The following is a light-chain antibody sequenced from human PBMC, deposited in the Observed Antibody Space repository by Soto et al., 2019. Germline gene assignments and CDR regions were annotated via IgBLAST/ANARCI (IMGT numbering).Light chain of an antibody. V-gene: IGKV3-11*01. CDR2: DAS. J-gene: IGKJ4*01. Sequence: EIVLTQSPATLSLSPGERATLSCRASQSVSSYLAWYQQNPGQAPRLLIYDASNRASGIPARFSGSGSGTDLTLTISSLEPEDFAAYYCQQRSNWPPLTCGGGTKAEIK. CDR3: QQRSNWPPLT. CDR1: QSVSSY.